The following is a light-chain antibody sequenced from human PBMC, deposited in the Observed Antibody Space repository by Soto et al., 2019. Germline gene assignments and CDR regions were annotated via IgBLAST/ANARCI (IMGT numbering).Light chain of an antibody. J-gene: IGKJ1*01. CDR1: QSVSNSY. V-gene: IGKV3-20*01. CDR3: QQYGSSPTWP. CDR2: GAS. Sequence: EIVLTQSPGTLSLSPGERATLSCRASQSVSNSYLAWYQQKPGQAPRLLIYGASSRATGIPDRFRGSGSGTDFTLTISRLEPEDFAVYYCQQYGSSPTWPFGQGTKVEIK.